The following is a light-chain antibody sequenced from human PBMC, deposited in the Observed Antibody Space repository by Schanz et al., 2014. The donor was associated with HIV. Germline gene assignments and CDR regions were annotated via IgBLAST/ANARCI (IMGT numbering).Light chain of an antibody. J-gene: IGLJ2*01. CDR3: CSYAGTSTFVV. Sequence: QSALTQPASVSGSPGQSITISCTGTSSDVGSYNLVSWYQQYPGKAPKLMIYEISKWPSGVSNRFSGSESGNTASLTFSGLQAEDEADYYCCSYAGTSTFVVFGGGTKLTVL. CDR2: EIS. CDR1: SSDVGSYNL. V-gene: IGLV2-23*02.